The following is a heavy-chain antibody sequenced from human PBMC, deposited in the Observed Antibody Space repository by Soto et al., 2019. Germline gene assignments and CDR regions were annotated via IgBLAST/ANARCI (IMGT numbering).Heavy chain of an antibody. V-gene: IGHV3-48*01. CDR2: IRSSSSTI. D-gene: IGHD4-4*01. CDR1: GFTFSSHS. J-gene: IGHJ4*02. Sequence: PGGSLRLSCAASGFTFSSHSMNWIRQAPGKGLEWVSYIRSSSSTIYYADSVKGRFTISRDNAKNSLYLQMNSLRAEDTAVYYCARGGYDYSSDYWGQGTLVTVSS. CDR3: ARGGYDYSSDY.